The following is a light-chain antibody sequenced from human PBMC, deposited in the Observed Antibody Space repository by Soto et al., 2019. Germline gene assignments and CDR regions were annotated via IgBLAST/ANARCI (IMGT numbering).Light chain of an antibody. J-gene: IGLJ3*02. V-gene: IGLV2-14*01. Sequence: QSALAQPASVSGSPGQSITISCTGTSSDVGDYNYVSWYQQHPGKAPRLMLYEVSNRPSGLYNRFSGSKSDTTASLTISGLQAEDEADYYCCSYTSSNTWVFGAGTKLSVL. CDR2: EVS. CDR1: SSDVGDYNY. CDR3: CSYTSSNTWV.